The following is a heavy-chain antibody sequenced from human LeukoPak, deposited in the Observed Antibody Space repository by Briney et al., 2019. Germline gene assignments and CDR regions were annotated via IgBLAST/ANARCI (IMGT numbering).Heavy chain of an antibody. Sequence: RGSLRLSCAASGLTFSSYEMNWVRQAPGKGLEWISYISSSGGTIYYADSVKGRFTISRDNAKNSLYLQMNSLRAEDTAVYYCARDVAPIDYWGQGTLVTVSS. J-gene: IGHJ4*02. CDR3: ARDVAPIDY. CDR2: ISSSGGTI. CDR1: GLTFSSYE. V-gene: IGHV3-48*03.